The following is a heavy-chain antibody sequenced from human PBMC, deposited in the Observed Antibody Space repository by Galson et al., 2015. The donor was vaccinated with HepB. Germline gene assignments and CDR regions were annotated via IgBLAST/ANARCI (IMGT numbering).Heavy chain of an antibody. J-gene: IGHJ2*01. CDR3: ARHSVVIVRDWYFDL. V-gene: IGHV4-39*01. CDR2: IYYSGST. Sequence: LSLTCTVSGDSISSRSYYWGWIRQPPGKGLEWIGSIYYSGSTYYNPSLKSRVTISVDTSKNQFSLKLSSVTAADTAVYYCARHSVVIVRDWYFDLWGRGTLVTVSS. CDR1: GDSISSRSYY. D-gene: IGHD2-21*01.